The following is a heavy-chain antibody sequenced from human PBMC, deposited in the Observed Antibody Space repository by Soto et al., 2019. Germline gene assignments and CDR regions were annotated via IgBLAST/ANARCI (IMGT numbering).Heavy chain of an antibody. CDR1: GYTFTSYG. CDR3: ARGGVALYYYGSASYPSHY. J-gene: IGHJ4*02. Sequence: ASVKVSCKASGYTFTSYGISWVRQAPGQGLEWMGWISAYNGNTNYAQKIQGRVTMTTDTSTSTAYMELRSLRSDDTAVYYCARGGVALYYYGSASYPSHYWGQGTLVIVSS. D-gene: IGHD3-10*01. CDR2: ISAYNGNT. V-gene: IGHV1-18*01.